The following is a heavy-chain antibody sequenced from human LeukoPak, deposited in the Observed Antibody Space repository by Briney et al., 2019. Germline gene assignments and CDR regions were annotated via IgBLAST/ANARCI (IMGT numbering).Heavy chain of an antibody. V-gene: IGHV3-66*01. D-gene: IGHD6-6*01. CDR3: ARERVENQQLVGGNY. CDR2: IYSGGST. J-gene: IGHJ4*02. CDR1: GFTFSRFW. Sequence: GGSLRLSGAASGFTFSRFWMQWVRQAPGKGLVWVSVIYSGGSTYYADSVKGRFTISRDNSKNTLYLQMNSLRAEDTAVYYCARERVENQQLVGGNYWGQGTLVTVSS.